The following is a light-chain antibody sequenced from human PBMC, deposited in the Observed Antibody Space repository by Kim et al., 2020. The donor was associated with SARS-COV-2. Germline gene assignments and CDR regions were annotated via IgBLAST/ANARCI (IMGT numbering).Light chain of an antibody. CDR3: LSYTSSSTLV. CDR1: SSDIGSYDY. CDR2: DVD. V-gene: IGLV2-14*03. Sequence: GQSIAISCTGTSSDIGSYDYVSWFQHHPEKAPKLLIYDVDQRPSGVSLRFSGSKSGDTASLTISGLQAEDEATYYCLSYTSSSTLVFGGGTKVTV. J-gene: IGLJ3*02.